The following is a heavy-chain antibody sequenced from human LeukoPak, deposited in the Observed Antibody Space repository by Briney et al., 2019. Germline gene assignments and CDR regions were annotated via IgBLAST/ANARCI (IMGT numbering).Heavy chain of an antibody. D-gene: IGHD6-19*01. Sequence: PSETLSLTCAVYGGSFSGYYWSWIRQPPGKGLEWIGEINHSGSTNYNPSLKSRVTISVDTSKNQFSLKLSSVTAADTAVYYCARVTWLSRPPRAFDIWGQGTMVTVSS. CDR2: INHSGST. CDR1: GGSFSGYY. CDR3: ARVTWLSRPPRAFDI. J-gene: IGHJ3*02. V-gene: IGHV4-34*01.